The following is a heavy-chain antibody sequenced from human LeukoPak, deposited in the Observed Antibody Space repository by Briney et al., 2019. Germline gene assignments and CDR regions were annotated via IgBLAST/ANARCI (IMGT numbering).Heavy chain of an antibody. D-gene: IGHD6-19*01. CDR3: AKDDGPPHRDSGSSGWLFSDAFDI. CDR1: GFTFSSYA. CDR2: ISGSGGST. J-gene: IGHJ3*02. V-gene: IGHV3-23*01. Sequence: GGSLRLSCAASGFTFSSYAMSWVRQPPGKGLEWVSAISGSGGSTYYADSVKGRFTISRDNSKNTLYLQTNSLRAEDTAVYYCAKDDGPPHRDSGSSGWLFSDAFDIWGQGTMVTVSS.